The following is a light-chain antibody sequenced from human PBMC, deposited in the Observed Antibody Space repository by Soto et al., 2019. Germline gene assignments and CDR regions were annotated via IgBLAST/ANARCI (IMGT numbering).Light chain of an antibody. V-gene: IGKV1-5*03. CDR2: KAS. Sequence: DIQMTQSPSTLSASVGDRVTITCGASQSISSWLAWYQQKPGKAPKLLIYKASTLESGVPSRFRGSGSGTDFALIITSLQPDDFATYYCHQYHSYSPEWTCGQGTKVDI. CDR1: QSISSW. J-gene: IGKJ1*01. CDR3: HQYHSYSPEWT.